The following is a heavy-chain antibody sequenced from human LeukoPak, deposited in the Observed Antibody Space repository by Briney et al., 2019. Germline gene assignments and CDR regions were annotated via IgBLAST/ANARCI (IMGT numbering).Heavy chain of an antibody. CDR3: ASPRGDDSGGYYTWYFHH. CDR1: GGSISSGSYY. Sequence: SETLSLTCTVSGGSISSGSYYWSWIRQPAGKGLEWVGRIYTSGSTNYNPSLKSRVTISVDTSKNQFSLKLSSATAADTAVYFCASPRGDDSGGYYTWYFHHWGQGILVTVSS. V-gene: IGHV4-61*02. D-gene: IGHD3-22*01. CDR2: IYTSGST. J-gene: IGHJ1*01.